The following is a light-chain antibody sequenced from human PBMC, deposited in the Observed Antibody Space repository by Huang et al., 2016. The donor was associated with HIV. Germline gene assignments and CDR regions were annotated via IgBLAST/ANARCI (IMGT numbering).Light chain of an antibody. CDR1: QSVSSY. Sequence: EIVLTQSPATLSLSPGARATLSCRASQSVSSYLAWYQQKPGQAPRLLIYDASNRATGIPARFSGSGSGTYFTLIISSLEPEDFAVYYCQQRSNWPPATFGQGTKVEIK. CDR3: QQRSNWPPAT. CDR2: DAS. V-gene: IGKV3-11*01. J-gene: IGKJ1*01.